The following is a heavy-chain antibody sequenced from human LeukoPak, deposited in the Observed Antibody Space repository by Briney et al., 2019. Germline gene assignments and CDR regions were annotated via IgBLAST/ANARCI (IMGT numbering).Heavy chain of an antibody. Sequence: GGSLRLSCAAAGLTVSSNFMSWVRQAPGKGLEWVSIIHLGGAAYYADSVKGRFTISRDNSKNTLYLQMNSLRAEDTAVYYCAELTSMVEQYWGQGTLVTVSS. J-gene: IGHJ4*02. CDR1: GLTVSSNF. V-gene: IGHV3-66*01. D-gene: IGHD3-10*01. CDR3: AELTSMVEQY. CDR2: IHLGGAA.